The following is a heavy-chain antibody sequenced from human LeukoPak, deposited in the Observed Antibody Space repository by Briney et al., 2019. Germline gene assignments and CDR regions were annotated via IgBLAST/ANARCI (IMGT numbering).Heavy chain of an antibody. CDR2: IFSSGST. V-gene: IGHV4-59*08. CDR3: ARLTKFLTTYYPTP. D-gene: IGHD2/OR15-2a*01. CDR1: GGSITGYY. J-gene: IGHJ5*02. Sequence: PSETLSFTCTVSGGSITGYYWSWIRQPPGKGLEWVAYIFSSGSTNYNPSLKSRVTISLDTSKSQFSLKLISVTASDTAVYYCARLTKFLTTYYPTPWGQGTLVTVSS.